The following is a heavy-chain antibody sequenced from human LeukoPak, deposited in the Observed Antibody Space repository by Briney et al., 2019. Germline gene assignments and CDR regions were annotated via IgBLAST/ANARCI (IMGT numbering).Heavy chain of an antibody. CDR2: IYHSGST. Sequence: SETLSLTCAVSGGSISSTNWWNWVRQPPGKGLEWIGEIYHSGSTNYNPSLKSRVTVSVDKSKNQFSLNLSSVTAADTAVYYCARALFRYSGYDEPFDYWGQGTLVTVSS. CDR3: ARALFRYSGYDEPFDY. V-gene: IGHV4-4*02. J-gene: IGHJ4*02. D-gene: IGHD5-12*01. CDR1: GGSISSTNW.